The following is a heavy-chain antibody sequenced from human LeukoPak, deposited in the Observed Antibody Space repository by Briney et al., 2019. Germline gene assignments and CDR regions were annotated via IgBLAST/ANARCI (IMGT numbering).Heavy chain of an antibody. CDR2: ISAYNGNT. D-gene: IGHD4-17*01. CDR3: ARGRGAYGDYDVADYYFDY. Sequence: ASVKVSCKASGYTFTSYGISWVRQAPGQGLEWMGWISAYNGNTNYAQKLQGRVTMTTDTSTSTAYMELRSLRSDDTAVYYCARGRGAYGDYDVADYYFDYWGQGTLVTVS. J-gene: IGHJ4*02. V-gene: IGHV1-18*01. CDR1: GYTFTSYG.